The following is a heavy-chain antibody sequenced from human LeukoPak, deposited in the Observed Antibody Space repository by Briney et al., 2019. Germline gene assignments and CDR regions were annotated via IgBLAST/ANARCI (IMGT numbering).Heavy chain of an antibody. J-gene: IGHJ4*02. V-gene: IGHV3-43*02. CDR3: ARESGKFDY. CDR2: ISGDGVST. Sequence: GGSLRLSCVASGLPIGDFAMHWVRQAPGQGLEWVSLISGDGVSTFFAESVKGRFSISRDNSKNSLFLEMSSLRTEDTAMYYCARESGKFDYWGQGTLVAVSS. CDR1: GLPIGDFA.